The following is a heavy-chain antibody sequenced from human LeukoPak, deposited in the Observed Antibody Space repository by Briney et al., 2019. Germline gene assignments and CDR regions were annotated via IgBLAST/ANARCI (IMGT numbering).Heavy chain of an antibody. J-gene: IGHJ4*02. V-gene: IGHV1-2*02. CDR1: GYTFTGYY. CDR3: ARDLSLGAVQRLFGYDY. Sequence: ASVKVSCKASGYTFTGYYMHWARQAPGQGLEWMGWINPNSGGTNYAQKFQGRVTMTRDTSISTAYMELSRLRSDDTAVYYCARDLSLGAVQRLFGYDYWGQGTLVTVSS. CDR2: INPNSGGT. D-gene: IGHD1-1*01.